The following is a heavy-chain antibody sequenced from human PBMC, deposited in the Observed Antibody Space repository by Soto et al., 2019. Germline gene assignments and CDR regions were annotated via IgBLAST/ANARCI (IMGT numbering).Heavy chain of an antibody. CDR1: GGFISSSSYY. Sequence: SETLCLTCTVSGGFISSSSYYWGWIRQPPGKGLEWIGSIFYSGSTYSNPSLKSRVTISVDTSKNQFSLKLSSVTAADTAVYYCARHLTYCSAGSCYSDFPYYVMDVWGQGTTVTVSS. CDR3: ARHLTYCSAGSCYSDFPYYVMDV. CDR2: IFYSGST. D-gene: IGHD2-15*01. J-gene: IGHJ6*02. V-gene: IGHV4-39*01.